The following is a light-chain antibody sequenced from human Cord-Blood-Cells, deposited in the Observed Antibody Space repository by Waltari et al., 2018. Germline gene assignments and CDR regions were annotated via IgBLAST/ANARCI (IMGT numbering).Light chain of an antibody. CDR3: QQRST. Sequence: EIVLTQSPATLSLSPGEGATLSCRASQSVSSYLAWYQQKPGQAPRLLIYDASNRATGIPARFSGSGSGTDFTLTISSLEPEDFAVYYCQQRSTFGGGTKVEIK. J-gene: IGKJ4*01. V-gene: IGKV3-11*01. CDR1: QSVSSY. CDR2: DAS.